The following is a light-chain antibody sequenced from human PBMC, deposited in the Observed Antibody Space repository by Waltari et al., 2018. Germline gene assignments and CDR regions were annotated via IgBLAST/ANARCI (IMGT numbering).Light chain of an antibody. J-gene: IGLJ1*01. CDR2: QDK. Sequence: SYDLTQPPSLSVSPGQTATITCSGHELDQKYTSWYQPKPGQSPVLVLYQDKVRPSGIPERFSGSNSGNTATLTISGTQAMDEADYYCLVWDSSIGVFGSGTKITVL. CDR3: LVWDSSIGV. V-gene: IGLV3-1*01. CDR1: ELDQKY.